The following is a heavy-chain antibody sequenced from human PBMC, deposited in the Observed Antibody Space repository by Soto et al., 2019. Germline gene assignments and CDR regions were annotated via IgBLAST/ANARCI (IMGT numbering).Heavy chain of an antibody. J-gene: IGHJ4*02. CDR3: TRARYGDHFDS. Sequence: NPSETLSLTCSVSGDSMTGANWGWFRQSPEKGLEWIGYIDYSGSTNYNPSLRSRITITIDTSSNQFSLNLASVTASDAAVYYCTRARYGDHFDSWGQGTLVAVSS. CDR1: GDSMTGAN. V-gene: IGHV4-59*01. CDR2: IDYSGST. D-gene: IGHD4-17*01.